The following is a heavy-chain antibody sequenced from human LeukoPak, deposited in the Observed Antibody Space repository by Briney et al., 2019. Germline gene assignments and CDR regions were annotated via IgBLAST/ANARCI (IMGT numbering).Heavy chain of an antibody. CDR2: ITGSSSYI. D-gene: IGHD2-8*01. CDR1: GFTFSGYA. V-gene: IGHV3-21*01. Sequence: GGSLRLSCATSGFTFSGYAISCGRQAPGKGLEWVSSITGSSSYIYYADSVKGRFTISRDNAKNSLYLQMNSLRAEDTAVYYCARDPYWRNGVRRIVFGLDSWGQGTMVTVSS. J-gene: IGHJ4*02. CDR3: ARDPYWRNGVRRIVFGLDS.